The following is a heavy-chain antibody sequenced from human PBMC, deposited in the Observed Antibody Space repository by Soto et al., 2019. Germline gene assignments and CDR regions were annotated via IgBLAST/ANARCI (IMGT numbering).Heavy chain of an antibody. J-gene: IGHJ6*02. CDR3: AKDRYYYDSSGYYAHGYYYGMDV. CDR1: GFTFSRYG. V-gene: IGHV3-30*18. D-gene: IGHD3-22*01. CDR2: TSYDGTNK. Sequence: PGGSLRLSCAASGFTFSRYGIHWVRQAPGKGLEWVAVTSYDGTNKYYADSGKGRFTISRDDSQNTLYLQMNSLRAEDTAVYYCAKDRYYYDSSGYYAHGYYYGMDVWGQGTTVTVS.